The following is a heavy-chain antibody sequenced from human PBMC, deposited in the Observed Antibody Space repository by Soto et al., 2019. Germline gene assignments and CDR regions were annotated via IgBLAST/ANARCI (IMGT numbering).Heavy chain of an antibody. V-gene: IGHV3-64D*06. J-gene: IGHJ4*02. CDR2: VSTSGRST. CDR1: GFIFSEST. D-gene: IGHD2-15*01. Sequence: GGSLRLSCSASGFIFSESTIYWVRQVPGKGLEAISSVSTSGRSTYYADSVKDRFTISRDNSKNTLFLQMGSLRPEDTAIYYCVKQAHGLDGVAFDYWGQGTQVTVSS. CDR3: VKQAHGLDGVAFDY.